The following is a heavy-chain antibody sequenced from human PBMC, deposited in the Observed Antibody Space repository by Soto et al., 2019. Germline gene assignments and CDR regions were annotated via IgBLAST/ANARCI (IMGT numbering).Heavy chain of an antibody. Sequence: EVQLLESEGCLVQPGGSLIVSCAASGFGFTIYAMSWVRQAPGKGLEWVSAISERGDTTYYADFVKGRFTISRDNSRNTVYLQMNSLRAEDTAVYYCIYGDYSFDSWGQGTQVTVSS. J-gene: IGHJ4*02. D-gene: IGHD4-17*01. CDR1: GFGFTIYA. CDR3: IYGDYSFDS. CDR2: ISERGDTT. V-gene: IGHV3-23*01.